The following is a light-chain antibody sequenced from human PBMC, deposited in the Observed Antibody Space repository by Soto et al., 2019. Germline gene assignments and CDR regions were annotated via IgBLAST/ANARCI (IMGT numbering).Light chain of an antibody. CDR3: HQYGSTIPYT. Sequence: EVVLTQSPGTVSLSPGERATLSCRASQTVSSSYVSWFQQKPGQPPRLLIYAASSRATGVPDRFTGSGSGTDFTLSISRLEPEDFAVYYWHQYGSTIPYTFGQGTTLELK. V-gene: IGKV3-20*01. CDR2: AAS. CDR1: QTVSSSY. J-gene: IGKJ2*01.